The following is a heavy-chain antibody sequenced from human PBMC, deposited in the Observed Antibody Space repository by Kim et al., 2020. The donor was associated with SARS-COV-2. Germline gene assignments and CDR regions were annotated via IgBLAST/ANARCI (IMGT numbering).Heavy chain of an antibody. CDR3: ARDRAYCGGDCSNGMDV. CDR1: GFTFSSYS. J-gene: IGHJ6*02. D-gene: IGHD2-21*02. Sequence: GGSLRLSCAASGFTFSSYSMNWVRQAPGKGLEWVSSISSSSSYIYYADSVKGRFTISRDNAKNSLYLQMNSLRAEDTAVYYCARDRAYCGGDCSNGMDVWGQGTTVTVSS. V-gene: IGHV3-21*01. CDR2: ISSSSSYI.